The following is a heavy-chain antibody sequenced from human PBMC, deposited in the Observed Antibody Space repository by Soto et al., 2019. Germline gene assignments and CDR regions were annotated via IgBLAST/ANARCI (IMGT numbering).Heavy chain of an antibody. D-gene: IGHD6-19*01. V-gene: IGHV4-39*01. CDR3: ARQLKQWLVYYFGY. CDR2: IYYSGST. CDR1: GGSISSSSYY. Sequence: PSETLSLTCTVSGGSISSSSYYWGWIRQPPGKGLEWIGSIYYSGSTYYNPSLKSRVTISVDTSKNQFSLKLSSVTAADTAVYYCARQLKQWLVYYFGYWGQGTLVTVSS. J-gene: IGHJ4*02.